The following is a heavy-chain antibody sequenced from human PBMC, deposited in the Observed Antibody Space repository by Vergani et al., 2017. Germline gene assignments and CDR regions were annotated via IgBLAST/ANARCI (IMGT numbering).Heavy chain of an antibody. CDR2: IHPADSDT. J-gene: IGHJ4*02. Sequence: EVQLVQSGAEVKKPGESLKISCQISGYSFTNYWIGWVRQMPGKGLEWMGIIHPADSDTRYSPYFQGQVTISVDKSISTAYLQRSSLRASDTAMYYCARLYGGDGGGSKHFDCLGQGAMVTDSS. CDR3: ARLYGGDGGGSKHFDC. CDR1: GYSFTNYW. D-gene: IGHD3-10*02. V-gene: IGHV5-51*01.